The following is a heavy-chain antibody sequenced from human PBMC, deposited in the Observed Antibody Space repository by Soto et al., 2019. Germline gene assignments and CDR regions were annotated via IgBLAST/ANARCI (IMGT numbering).Heavy chain of an antibody. CDR2: ITHSGST. V-gene: IGHV4-34*01. D-gene: IGHD3-10*02. CDR3: ARSSVRGWSY. Sequence: SETLSLTCSVYGWSFSGYYWTWIRQPPGKGLEWIGEITHSGSTNYNPSLKSRVTISVDTSKNQFSLNLNSVTAADTAVYYCARSSVRGWSYWGQGTLVTVSS. CDR1: GWSFSGYY. J-gene: IGHJ4*02.